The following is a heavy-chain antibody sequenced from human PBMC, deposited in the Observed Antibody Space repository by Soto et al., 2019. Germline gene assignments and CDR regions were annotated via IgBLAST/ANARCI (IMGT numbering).Heavy chain of an antibody. CDR1: GFSLSTSGMC. D-gene: IGHD2-21*01. CDR2: IDWDDDK. Sequence: SGPTLVNPTQTLTLTCTFSGFSLSTSGMCVSWIPQPPGKALEWLARIDWDDDKYYSTSLKTRLTISKDTSKNQVVLTMTNMDPVDTATYYCARDSVALYYYYYGMDVWGQGTTVTVSS. J-gene: IGHJ6*02. V-gene: IGHV2-70*11. CDR3: ARDSVALYYYYYGMDV.